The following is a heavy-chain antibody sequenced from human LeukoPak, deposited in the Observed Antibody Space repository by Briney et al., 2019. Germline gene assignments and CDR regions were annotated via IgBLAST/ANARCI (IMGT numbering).Heavy chain of an antibody. CDR3: AVATIKDYFDY. J-gene: IGHJ4*02. CDR2: ISSSGSTI. V-gene: IGHV3-48*03. D-gene: IGHD5-24*01. Sequence: QPGGSLRLSCAASGFTCSSYEMNWVRQAPGEGLEGVSYISSSGSTIYYAVSVKGRFTISRDNAKNSLYLQMNSLRAEDTAVYYCAVATIKDYFDYWGQGTLVTVSS. CDR1: GFTCSSYE.